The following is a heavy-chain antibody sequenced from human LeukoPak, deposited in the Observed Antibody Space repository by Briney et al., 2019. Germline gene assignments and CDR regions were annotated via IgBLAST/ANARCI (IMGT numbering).Heavy chain of an antibody. V-gene: IGHV3-21*04. Sequence: GGSLRLSCAASGFTFSSYSMNWVRQAPGKGLEWVSSISSSSSYIYYADSVKGRFTISRDNAKNSLYLQMNSLRAEDTAVYYCARGSVPVPAANGGFDYWGQGTLVTVSS. CDR1: GFTFSSYS. J-gene: IGHJ4*02. CDR3: ARGSVPVPAANGGFDY. D-gene: IGHD2-2*01. CDR2: ISSSSSYI.